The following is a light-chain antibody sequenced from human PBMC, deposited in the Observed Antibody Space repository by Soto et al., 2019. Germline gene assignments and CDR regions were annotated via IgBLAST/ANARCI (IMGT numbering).Light chain of an antibody. CDR2: EVT. J-gene: IGLJ1*01. CDR3: SSYAGSNNPYV. V-gene: IGLV2-8*01. CDR1: SVDIGGYDY. Sequence: QSVLTQPPSASGSPGQSVTISCTGTSVDIGGYDYVSWYQQHPGKAPKLMLYEVTKRPLGVPDRFSGSKSGNTASLTVSGLQAEDEADYYCSSYAGSNNPYVFGTGTKVTVL.